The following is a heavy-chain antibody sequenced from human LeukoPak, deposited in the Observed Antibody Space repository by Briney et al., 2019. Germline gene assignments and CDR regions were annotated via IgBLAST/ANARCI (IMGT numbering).Heavy chain of an antibody. CDR3: ARGRGIAVAGTVWLEDY. J-gene: IGHJ4*02. CDR2: INHSGST. D-gene: IGHD6-19*01. V-gene: IGHV4-34*01. Sequence: SSETLSLTCAVYGGSFSGYYWSWIRQPPGKGLEWIGEINHSGSTNYNPSLKSRVTISVDTSKNQFSLKLSSVTAADTAVYYCARGRGIAVAGTVWLEDYWGQGTLVTVSS. CDR1: GGSFSGYY.